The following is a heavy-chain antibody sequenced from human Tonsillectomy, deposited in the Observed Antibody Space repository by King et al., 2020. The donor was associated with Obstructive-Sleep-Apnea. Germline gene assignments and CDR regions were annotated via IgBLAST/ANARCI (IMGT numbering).Heavy chain of an antibody. Sequence: VQLQQWGAGLLKPSGILSLTSAVYGGSFSDYYWSWIRQPPGMGLEWIGEINHSGSTSYSPSLKSRVTISVDTSKNQFSLKLSSVTAADTAVYYCARVPLSYYGSGSNWYFDLWGRGTLVTVSS. CDR2: INHSGST. J-gene: IGHJ2*01. CDR1: GGSFSDYY. CDR3: ARVPLSYYGSGSNWYFDL. D-gene: IGHD3-10*01. V-gene: IGHV4-34*01.